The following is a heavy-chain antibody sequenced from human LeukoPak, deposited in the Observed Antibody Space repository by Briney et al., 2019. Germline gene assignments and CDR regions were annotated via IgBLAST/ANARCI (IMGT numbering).Heavy chain of an antibody. D-gene: IGHD6-13*01. Sequence: SVKVSCKASGGTSSSYAISWVRQAPGQGLEWMGGIIPIFGTANYAQKFQGRVTITTDESTSTAYMELSSLRSEDTAVYYCARAIAAAGTPRVFGNYYYYYMDVWGKGTTVTVSS. CDR1: GGTSSSYA. V-gene: IGHV1-69*05. CDR2: IIPIFGTA. CDR3: ARAIAAAGTPRVFGNYYYYYMDV. J-gene: IGHJ6*03.